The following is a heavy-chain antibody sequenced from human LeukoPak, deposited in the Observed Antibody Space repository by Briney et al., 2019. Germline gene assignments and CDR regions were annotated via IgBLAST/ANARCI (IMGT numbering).Heavy chain of an antibody. J-gene: IGHJ4*02. D-gene: IGHD1-26*01. CDR3: ARSPSPLLLNDY. CDR2: IIPILGIA. Sequence: SVKVSCKASGGTFSSYAISWVRQAPGQGLEWMGRIIPILGIANYAQKFQGRVTITADKSTSTAYMELSSLRSEDTAVYYCARSPSPLLLNDYWGQGTLVTVSS. V-gene: IGHV1-69*04. CDR1: GGTFSSYA.